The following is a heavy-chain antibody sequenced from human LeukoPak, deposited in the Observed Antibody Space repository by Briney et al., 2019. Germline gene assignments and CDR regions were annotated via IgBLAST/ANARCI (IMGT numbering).Heavy chain of an antibody. V-gene: IGHV3-30*04. Sequence: GGSLRLSCAASGFTFSSYAMHWVRQAPGKGLEWVAVISHDGSKKYFGDSVKGRFTISRDNSKNTLYLQMNSLRAEDTAVYYCAKTVVTETSYFDYWGQGTLVTVSS. J-gene: IGHJ4*02. CDR3: AKTVVTETSYFDY. D-gene: IGHD2-21*02. CDR2: ISHDGSKK. CDR1: GFTFSSYA.